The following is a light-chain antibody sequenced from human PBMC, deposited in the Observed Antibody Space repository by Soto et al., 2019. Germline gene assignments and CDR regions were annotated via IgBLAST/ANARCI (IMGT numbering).Light chain of an antibody. CDR2: DVN. V-gene: IGLV2-14*01. CDR1: SSDIGGYDY. J-gene: IGLJ2*01. CDR3: TSYASGSSHVV. Sequence: QSVLTQPASVSGSPGQSITLSCTGTSSDIGGYDYVSWHQRHPGKAPKLIIYDVNNRPSGVSNRFSGSKSGNTASLTISGLQAEDEADYYCTSYASGSSHVVFGGGTKLTVL.